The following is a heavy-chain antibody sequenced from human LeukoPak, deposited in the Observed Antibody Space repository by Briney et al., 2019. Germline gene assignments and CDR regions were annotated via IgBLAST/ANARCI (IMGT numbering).Heavy chain of an antibody. CDR3: ARVWGSAFDI. D-gene: IGHD7-27*01. CDR2: INPSGGST. Sequence: ASVKVSCKASGYTFTSYYMHWVRQAPGQGLEWMGIINPSGGSTSYAKKFQGRVTVTRDTSTSTVYMELSSLRSEDTAVYYCARVWGSAFDIWGQGTMVTVSS. CDR1: GYTFTSYY. J-gene: IGHJ3*02. V-gene: IGHV1-46*03.